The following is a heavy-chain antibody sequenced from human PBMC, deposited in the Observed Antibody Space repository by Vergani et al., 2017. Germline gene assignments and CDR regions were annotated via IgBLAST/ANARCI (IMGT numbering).Heavy chain of an antibody. CDR2: INHSGST. CDR1: GGSFSGYY. V-gene: IGHV4-34*01. J-gene: IGHJ5*02. D-gene: IGHD3-10*01. CDR3: ARDVLLWFGELFHNWFDP. Sequence: QVQLPQWGAGLLKPSETLSLTCAVYGGSFSGYYWSWIRQPPGKGLEWIGEINHSGSTNYNPSLKSRVTISVDTSKNQFSLKLSSVTAADTAVYYCARDVLLWFGELFHNWFDPWGQGTLVTVSS.